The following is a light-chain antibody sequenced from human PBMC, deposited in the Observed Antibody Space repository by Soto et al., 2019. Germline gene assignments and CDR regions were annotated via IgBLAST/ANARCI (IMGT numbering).Light chain of an antibody. J-gene: IGLJ2*01. CDR2: EVS. CDR1: SSDVGGYNY. V-gene: IGLV2-8*01. Sequence: QSALTQPPSASGSPGQSVTISCTGTSSDVGGYNYVSWYQQHPGKAPKLMIYEVSKRPSGVPDRFSGSKSGNTASLTVSGLQAEDEADYYCSSYAGRNNLVFGGGTQLPS. CDR3: SSYAGRNNLV.